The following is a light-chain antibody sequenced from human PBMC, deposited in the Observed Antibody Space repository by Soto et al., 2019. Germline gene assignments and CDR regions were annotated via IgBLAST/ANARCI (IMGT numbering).Light chain of an antibody. J-gene: IGKJ4*01. CDR3: QMYNNWVGT. V-gene: IGKV3-15*01. CDR1: QTIDTN. Sequence: EIVCNRSPATLSVSAGERATXSCRASQTIDTNLAWYQQKPGQATRLLIFAASTRATGIPARFSGSGSGTEFTLTISSLAPEDFAVYYCQMYNNWVGTFGGGTKVDI. CDR2: AAS.